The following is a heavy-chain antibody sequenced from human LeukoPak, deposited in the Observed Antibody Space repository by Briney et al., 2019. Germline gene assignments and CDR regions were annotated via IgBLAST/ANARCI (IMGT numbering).Heavy chain of an antibody. Sequence: GGSLRLSCAASGFTFSTYGMNWVRQAPGKGLEWVSAVSDNGDRTYYADSVKGRFTISRDNSRNTLYLQMNSLIAGDTAVYYCARRTDYGDPQVKLDYWGQGTLVTVSS. D-gene: IGHD4-17*01. J-gene: IGHJ4*02. CDR1: GFTFSTYG. V-gene: IGHV3-23*01. CDR2: VSDNGDRT. CDR3: ARRTDYGDPQVKLDY.